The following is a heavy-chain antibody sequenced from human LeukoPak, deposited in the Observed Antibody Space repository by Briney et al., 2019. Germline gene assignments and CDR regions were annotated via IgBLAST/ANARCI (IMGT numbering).Heavy chain of an antibody. J-gene: IGHJ4*02. D-gene: IGHD5-24*01. CDR1: GGSISSSSYY. V-gene: IGHV4-39*07. CDR2: IYYRVRT. Sequence: SETLSLTCTVSGGSISSSSYYWGWIRQPPGKGLEWIGNIYYRVRTYYNPSLKSRVTISVDTSKNQFSLSLSSVTAADTAIYYCARIDGYSLFDSWGQGTLVTVSS. CDR3: ARIDGYSLFDS.